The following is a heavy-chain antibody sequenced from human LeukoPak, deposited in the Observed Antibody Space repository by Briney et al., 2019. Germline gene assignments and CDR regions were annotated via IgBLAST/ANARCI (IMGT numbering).Heavy chain of an antibody. V-gene: IGHV3-23*01. CDR2: ITTNGGRT. Sequence: GRSLRLSCAASGFTLASYGMSWVRQAPGKGLEGVSFITTNGGRTSYADSVEGRFTISRDNPRNTLNMQMNSLRDEDTAVYYCAIMHGYYDGTGYWVQRGQGTLVTVSS. J-gene: IGHJ1*01. D-gene: IGHD3-22*01. CDR1: GFTLASYG. CDR3: AIMHGYYDGTGYWVQ.